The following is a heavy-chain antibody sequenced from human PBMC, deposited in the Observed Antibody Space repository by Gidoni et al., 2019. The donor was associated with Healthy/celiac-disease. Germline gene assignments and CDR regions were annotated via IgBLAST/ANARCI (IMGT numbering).Heavy chain of an antibody. CDR3: ARGLQHIVVVTATYYFDY. CDR2: INHSGST. CDR1: GGSFSGYY. V-gene: IGHV4-34*01. J-gene: IGHJ4*02. Sequence: QVQLQQWGAGLLKPSETLSLTCAVYGGSFSGYYWSWIRQPPGKGLEWIGEINHSGSTNYNPSLKSRVTISVDTSKNQFSLKLSSVTAADTAVYYCARGLQHIVVVTATYYFDYWGQGTLVTVSS. D-gene: IGHD2-21*02.